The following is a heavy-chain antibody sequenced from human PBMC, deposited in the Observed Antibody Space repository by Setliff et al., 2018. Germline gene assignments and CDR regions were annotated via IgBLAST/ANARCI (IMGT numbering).Heavy chain of an antibody. Sequence: ASVKVSCKASGYSFTSNDINWVRQATGQGPEWMGWLNPSSGNTGYAPKFQGRVTITRSTSLSTAYMELSSLRSEDTAIYYYARAHSGSDFHDPFDIWGQGTMVTVSS. CDR2: LNPSSGNT. V-gene: IGHV1-8*03. J-gene: IGHJ3*02. CDR3: ARAHSGSDFHDPFDI. CDR1: GYSFTSND. D-gene: IGHD1-26*01.